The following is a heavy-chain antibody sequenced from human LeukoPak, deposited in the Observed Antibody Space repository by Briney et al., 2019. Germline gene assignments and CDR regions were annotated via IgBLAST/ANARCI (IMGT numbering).Heavy chain of an antibody. CDR2: INHSGST. CDR1: GGSFSGYY. J-gene: IGHJ4*02. Sequence: SETLSLTCAVYGGSFSGYYWSWIRQPPGKRLEWIGEINHSGSTNYNPSLKSRVTISVDTSKNQFSLKLSSVTAADTAVYYCARGEEFQFSIVVVPAARPRVFDYWGQGTLVTVSS. V-gene: IGHV4-34*01. D-gene: IGHD2-2*01. CDR3: ARGEEFQFSIVVVPAARPRVFDY.